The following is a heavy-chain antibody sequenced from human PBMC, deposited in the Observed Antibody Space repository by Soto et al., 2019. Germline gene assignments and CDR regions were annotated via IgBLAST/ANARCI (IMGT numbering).Heavy chain of an antibody. Sequence: LGLCWAASWVTFSSYGIDWGLKDPFKGLEWVAVISYDGSNKYYADSVKGRFTISRDNSKNTLYLQMNSLRAEDTAVYYCAKDLVDWNGPGGVFDIWGQGTMVTV. CDR1: WVTFSSYG. V-gene: IGHV3-30*18. D-gene: IGHD1-1*01. CDR3: AKDLVDWNGPGGVFDI. J-gene: IGHJ3*02. CDR2: ISYDGSNK.